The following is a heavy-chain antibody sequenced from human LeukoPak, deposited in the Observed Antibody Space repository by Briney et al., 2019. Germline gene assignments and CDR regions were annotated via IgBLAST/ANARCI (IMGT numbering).Heavy chain of an antibody. CDR2: INNDGITT. V-gene: IGHV3-74*01. CDR1: GFIFSTYW. J-gene: IGHJ5*02. D-gene: IGHD3-16*02. Sequence: PGGSLRLSCTASGFIFSTYWMHWVRQAPGKGLVWVSHINNDGITTTYADSVKGRFTISRDNAKNTLYLQMSGLRAEDTAVYYCARVIIISVARWFDPWGQGTLVTVSS. CDR3: ARVIIISVARWFDP.